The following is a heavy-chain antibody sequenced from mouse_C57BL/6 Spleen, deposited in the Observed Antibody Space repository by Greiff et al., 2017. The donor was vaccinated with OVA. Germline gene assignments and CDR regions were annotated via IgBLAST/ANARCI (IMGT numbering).Heavy chain of an antibody. J-gene: IGHJ2*01. CDR1: GFTFSSYA. CDR3: ARAKGGYYFDD. V-gene: IGHV5-4*03. Sequence: EVKLVESGGGLVKPGGSLKLSCAASGFTFSSYAMSWVRQTPEKRLEWVATISDGGSYTYYPDNVKGRFTISRDNAKNNLYLQMRHLKSEDTAMYYCARAKGGYYFDDWGQGTTLTVSS. CDR2: ISDGGSYT.